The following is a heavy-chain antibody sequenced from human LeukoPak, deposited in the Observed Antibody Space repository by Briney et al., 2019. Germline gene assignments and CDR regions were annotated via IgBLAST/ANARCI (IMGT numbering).Heavy chain of an antibody. Sequence: SETLSLTCTVSGYSISSGYYWGWIRQPPGKGLEWIGSIYHSGSTYYNPSLKSRVTISVDTSKNQFSLKLSSVTAADAAVYYCARDAVVPASLLDYWGQGTLVTVSS. D-gene: IGHD2-2*01. CDR2: IYHSGST. J-gene: IGHJ4*02. V-gene: IGHV4-38-2*02. CDR1: GYSISSGYY. CDR3: ARDAVVPASLLDY.